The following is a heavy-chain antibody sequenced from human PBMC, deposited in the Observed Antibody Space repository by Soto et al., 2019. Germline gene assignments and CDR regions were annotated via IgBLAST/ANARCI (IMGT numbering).Heavy chain of an antibody. V-gene: IGHV1-8*01. CDR1: GYTFTSYD. CDR3: YSSGWYVFYYYYMDV. CDR2: MNPNSGNT. D-gene: IGHD6-19*01. Sequence: ASVKVSCKASGYTFTSYDINWVRQATGQGLEWMGWMNPNSGNTGYAQKFQGKVTMTRNTSISTAYMEPSSLRSEDTAVYYCYSSGWYVFYYYYMDVWGKGTTVTVSS. J-gene: IGHJ6*03.